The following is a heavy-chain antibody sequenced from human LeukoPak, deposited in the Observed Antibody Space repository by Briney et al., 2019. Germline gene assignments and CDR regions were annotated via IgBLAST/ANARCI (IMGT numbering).Heavy chain of an antibody. CDR1: GFSISGDA. J-gene: IGHJ3*01. Sequence: SGTSLRLSCTASGFSISGDAMHWVRQDPGKGLQWVADISFDGKNKYYADSVKGRLTISRDNFKNTLYLQMNSLRTDDTALFYCARETHDALDLWGPGTLVTVSS. V-gene: IGHV3-30*04. CDR2: ISFDGKNK. CDR3: ARETHDALDL.